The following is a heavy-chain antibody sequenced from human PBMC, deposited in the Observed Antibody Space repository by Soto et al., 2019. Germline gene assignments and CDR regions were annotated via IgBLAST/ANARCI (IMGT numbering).Heavy chain of an antibody. D-gene: IGHD2-2*01. J-gene: IGHJ5*02. CDR3: AREGGHCRSPSCSYGLNWLDP. CDR2: ISYDGVNK. Sequence: GGSLRRSGAASGFTFSSYAIHWVRQAPGTGLEWGAVISYDGVNKYYADSVKGRFTISRDNSKNTLYLQTNSPRAEDTAVFNSAREGGHCRSPSCSYGLNWLDPCDQG. CDR1: GFTFSSYA. V-gene: IGHV3-30-3*01.